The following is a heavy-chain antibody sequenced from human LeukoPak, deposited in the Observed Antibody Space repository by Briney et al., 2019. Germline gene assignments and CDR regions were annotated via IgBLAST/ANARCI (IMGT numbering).Heavy chain of an antibody. J-gene: IGHJ4*02. CDR3: ANSPILQKEYYDILTGYHY. D-gene: IGHD3-9*01. Sequence: GGSLRLSCAASGFTFSSFEMNWVRQTPGKGLEWVSYISSSGRTIYYADSVKGRFTISRDNSKNTLYLQMNSLRAEDTAVYYCANSPILQKEYYDILTGYHYWGQGTLVTVSS. CDR1: GFTFSSFE. CDR2: ISSSGRTI. V-gene: IGHV3-48*03.